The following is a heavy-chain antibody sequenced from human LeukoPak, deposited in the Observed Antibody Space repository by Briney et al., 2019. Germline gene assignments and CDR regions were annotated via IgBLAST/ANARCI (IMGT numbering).Heavy chain of an antibody. V-gene: IGHV3-15*01. D-gene: IGHD3-3*01. J-gene: IGHJ4*02. CDR2: VRTTAEGETT. Sequence: SGGSLRLSCAGSGFNFNDAWMSWIRQAPGKGLEWVGRVRTTAEGETTDYAAPVGVRFIISRDDSKNMVFLHMNRLETEDTAIYYFTAGLGKTDDDGWGQGTLVTASS. CDR1: GFNFNDAW. CDR3: TAGLGKTDDDG.